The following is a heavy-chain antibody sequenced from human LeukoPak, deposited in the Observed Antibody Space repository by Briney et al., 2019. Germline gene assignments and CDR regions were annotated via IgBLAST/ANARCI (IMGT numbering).Heavy chain of an antibody. D-gene: IGHD1-26*01. V-gene: IGHV1-18*01. CDR3: ASLVVGATPSDYGMDV. J-gene: IGHJ6*02. CDR2: ISAYNGNT. Sequence: ASAKVSCKASGYTFTSYGISWVRQAPGQGLEWMGWISAYNGNTNYAQKLQGRVTMTTDTSTSTAYMELRSLRSDDTAVYYCASLVVGATPSDYGMDVWGQGTTVTVSS. CDR1: GYTFTSYG.